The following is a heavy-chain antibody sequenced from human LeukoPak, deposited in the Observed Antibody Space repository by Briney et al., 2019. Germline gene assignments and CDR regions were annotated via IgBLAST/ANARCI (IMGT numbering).Heavy chain of an antibody. D-gene: IGHD1-26*01. CDR3: ARVSSGSYFGYYYYYMDV. CDR1: GFTFSNYW. J-gene: IGHJ6*03. Sequence: GGSLRLSCAASGFTFSNYWMHWVRQAPGKGLVWVSRINSDGSSTSYADSVKGRFTISRDNAKNTLHLQMNSLRAEDTAVYYCARVSSGSYFGYYYYYMDVWGKGTTVTVSS. CDR2: INSDGSST. V-gene: IGHV3-74*01.